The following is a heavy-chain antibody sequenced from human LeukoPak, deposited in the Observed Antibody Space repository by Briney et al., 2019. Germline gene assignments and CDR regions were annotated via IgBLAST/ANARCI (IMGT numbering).Heavy chain of an antibody. D-gene: IGHD3-9*01. CDR2: IYHSGST. Sequence: SETLSLTCTVSGYSISSGYYWGWIRQPPGKGLEWIGSIYHSGSTYYNPSLKSRVTISVDTSKNQFSLKLSSVTAADTAVYYCARGDILTGYYSPYYFDYWGQGTLVTVSS. J-gene: IGHJ4*02. CDR3: ARGDILTGYYSPYYFDY. CDR1: GYSISSGYY. V-gene: IGHV4-38-2*02.